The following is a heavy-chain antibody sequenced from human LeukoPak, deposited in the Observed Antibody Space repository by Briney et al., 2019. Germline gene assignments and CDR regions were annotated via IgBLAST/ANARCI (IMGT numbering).Heavy chain of an antibody. D-gene: IGHD2-8*01. CDR3: ARGYCTNAVCSLGPTQA. CDR1: GGSISSYY. Sequence: SETLSLTCTVSGGSISSYYWSWIRQPAGKGLEWFGRIYTSGSTNYNPSLKSRVTMSVDTSKNQFSLKLSSVTAADTAIYYCARGYCTNAVCSLGPTQAWGQGTLVTVSS. CDR2: IYTSGST. V-gene: IGHV4-4*07. J-gene: IGHJ4*02.